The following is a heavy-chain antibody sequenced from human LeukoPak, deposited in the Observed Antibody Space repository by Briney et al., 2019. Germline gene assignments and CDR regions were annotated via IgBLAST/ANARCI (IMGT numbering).Heavy chain of an antibody. CDR2: INHSGST. Sequence: SETLSLTRAVYGGSFSGYYWSWIRQPPGKGLEWIGEINHSGSTNYSPSLKSRVTISVDTSKNQFSLKLSSVTAADTAVYYCARGPLYQPRWLRWFDPWGQGALVTVSS. V-gene: IGHV4-34*01. CDR3: ARGPLYQPRWLRWFDP. CDR1: GGSFSGYY. D-gene: IGHD2-2*02. J-gene: IGHJ5*02.